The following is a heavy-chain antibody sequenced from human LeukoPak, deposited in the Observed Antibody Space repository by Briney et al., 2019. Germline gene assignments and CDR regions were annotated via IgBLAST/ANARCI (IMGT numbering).Heavy chain of an antibody. CDR3: ARVGRGNSGYRYYFDY. Sequence: GGSLRLSCAASGFTFSSYEMNWVRQAPGKGLEWVSYISSSGSTIYYADSVKGRFTISRDNAKNSLYLQMNSLRAEDTAVYYCARVGRGNSGYRYYFDYWGQGTLVTVSS. CDR1: GFTFSSYE. V-gene: IGHV3-48*03. CDR2: ISSSGSTI. D-gene: IGHD5-12*01. J-gene: IGHJ4*02.